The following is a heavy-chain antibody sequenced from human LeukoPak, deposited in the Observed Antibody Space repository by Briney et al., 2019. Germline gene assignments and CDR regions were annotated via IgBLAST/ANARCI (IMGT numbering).Heavy chain of an antibody. CDR1: GFTFSDYY. J-gene: IGHJ3*02. CDR3: ARDRAYYDILTGYQYGAFDI. V-gene: IGHV3-11*01. CDR2: ISSSGSTI. D-gene: IGHD3-9*01. Sequence: PGGSLRLSCAASGFTFSDYYMSWIRQAPGKGLEWVSYISSSGSTIYYADSVKGRFTISRDNAKNSLYLQMNSLRAEDTAVYYCARDRAYYDILTGYQYGAFDIWGQGTMVTVSS.